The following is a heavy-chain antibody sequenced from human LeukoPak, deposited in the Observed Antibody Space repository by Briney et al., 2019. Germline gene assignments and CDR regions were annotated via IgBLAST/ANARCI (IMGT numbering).Heavy chain of an antibody. CDR3: ARGLRWNEY. D-gene: IGHD4-23*01. V-gene: IGHV3-11*01. CDR1: GFTFSDSY. Sequence: GGSLRLSCAASGFTFSDSYMSWIRQAPGKGLEWVSSISSSGNTIYHADSVKGRFTISRDNAKNSLCLQMNSLRAEDTAVYYCARGLRWNEYWGQGTQVTVSS. CDR2: ISSSGNTI. J-gene: IGHJ4*02.